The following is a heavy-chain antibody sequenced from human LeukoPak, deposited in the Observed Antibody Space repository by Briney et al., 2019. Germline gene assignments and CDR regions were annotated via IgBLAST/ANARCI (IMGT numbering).Heavy chain of an antibody. CDR1: GFTFSSYS. CDR3: ARVRRQQLVRDAFDI. Sequence: GGSLRLSCAASGFTFSSYSIHWVRQAPGKGLEYVSAISSNGGATYYANSVKGRFTISRDNSKNTVYLQMGSLRAEDMAVYYCARVRRQQLVRDAFDIWGQGTMVTVSS. D-gene: IGHD6-13*01. V-gene: IGHV3-64*01. J-gene: IGHJ3*02. CDR2: ISSNGGAT.